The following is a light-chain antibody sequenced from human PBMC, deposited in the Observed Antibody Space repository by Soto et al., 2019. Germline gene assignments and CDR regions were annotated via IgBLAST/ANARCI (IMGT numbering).Light chain of an antibody. CDR2: GNS. CDR3: QSYDSSLSGAWV. J-gene: IGLJ1*01. Sequence: QSVLTQPPSVSGAPGQRVTISCTGSSSNIGAGYDVHWYQQLPGTAPKLLIYGNSNRPSGVPDRFSGSKSGTSASLAITGLQAEDEADYHCQSYDSSLSGAWVFGTGTKVTVL. V-gene: IGLV1-40*01. CDR1: SSNIGAGYD.